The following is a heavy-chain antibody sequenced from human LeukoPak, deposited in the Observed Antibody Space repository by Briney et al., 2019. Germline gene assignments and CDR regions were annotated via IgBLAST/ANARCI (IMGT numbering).Heavy chain of an antibody. CDR2: IYHSGST. V-gene: IGHV4-30-2*01. D-gene: IGHD2-15*01. J-gene: IGHJ4*02. Sequence: SQTLSLTCAVSGGSISSGGYSWSWIRQPPGKGLEWIGYIYHSGSTYYNPSLKSRVTISVDRSKNQFSLKLSSVTAADTAVYYCARGEVVAATHFDYWGQGTLVTVSS. CDR1: GGSISSGGYS. CDR3: ARGEVVAATHFDY.